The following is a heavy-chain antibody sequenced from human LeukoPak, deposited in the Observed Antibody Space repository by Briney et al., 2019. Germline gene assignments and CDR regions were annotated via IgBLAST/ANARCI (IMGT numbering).Heavy chain of an antibody. D-gene: IGHD4-17*01. V-gene: IGHV3-21*01. J-gene: IGHJ4*02. CDR1: GFRFSSHW. CDR3: ASPSSYGDYYFGY. CDR2: ISGSDDST. Sequence: PGGSLRLSCAASGFRFSSHWMHWVRQAPGKGLEWVSAISGSDDSTYYADSVKGRFTISRDNAKNSVYLQMNSLRAEDTAIYYCASPSSYGDYYFGYWGQGTLVTVSS.